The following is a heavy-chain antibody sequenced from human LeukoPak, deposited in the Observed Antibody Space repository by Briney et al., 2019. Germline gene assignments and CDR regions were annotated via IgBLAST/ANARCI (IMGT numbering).Heavy chain of an antibody. Sequence: SETLSLTCTVSGGSISSSSYYWGWIRQPPGKGLEWIGSIYYSGSTYYNPSLKSRVTISVDTSKNQFSLKLSSVTAADTAVYYCASWVQSLYSSGWYRGGYYFDYWGQGALVTVSS. CDR2: IYYSGST. CDR3: ASWVQSLYSSGWYRGGYYFDY. D-gene: IGHD6-19*01. V-gene: IGHV4-39*01. CDR1: GGSISSSSYY. J-gene: IGHJ4*02.